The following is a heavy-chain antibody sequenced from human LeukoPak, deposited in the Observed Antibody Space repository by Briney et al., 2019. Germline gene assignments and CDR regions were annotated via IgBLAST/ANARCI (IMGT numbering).Heavy chain of an antibody. D-gene: IGHD2-15*01. CDR3: ARYCSGGSCYPRRALDY. CDR2: INPSGGST. Sequence: VASVKVSCKASGYTFTSYYMHWVRQAPGQGLEWMGIINPSGGSTSYAQMFQGRVTMTRDTSTSTVYMELSSLRSEDTAVYYCARYCSGGSCYPRRALDYWGQGTLVTVSS. CDR1: GYTFTSYY. V-gene: IGHV1-46*01. J-gene: IGHJ4*02.